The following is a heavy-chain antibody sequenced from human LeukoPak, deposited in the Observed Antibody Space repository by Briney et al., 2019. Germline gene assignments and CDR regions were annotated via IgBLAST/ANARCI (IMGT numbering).Heavy chain of an antibody. J-gene: IGHJ4*02. Sequence: PGGSLRLSCEASGFIFSSYWMNWVRQAPGKGLEWVANIKPDGTTKFYVDSVKGRFTISRDNALNSLYLQMNSLRAEDTAIYYCARSIPYGTTWYGRSDYWGQGTLVTVSS. CDR3: ARSIPYGTTWYGRSDY. D-gene: IGHD6-13*01. V-gene: IGHV3-7*03. CDR1: GFIFSSYW. CDR2: IKPDGTTK.